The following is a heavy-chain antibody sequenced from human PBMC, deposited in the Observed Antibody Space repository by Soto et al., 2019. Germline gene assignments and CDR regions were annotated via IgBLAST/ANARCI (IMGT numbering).Heavy chain of an antibody. V-gene: IGHV3-23*01. CDR2: ISGSGGST. J-gene: IGHJ6*02. D-gene: IGHD5-18*01. CDR1: GFTFSSYA. Sequence: GGSLRLSCAASGFTFSSYAMSWVRQAPGKGLEWVSAISGSGGSTYYADSVKGRFTISRDNSKNTLYLQMNSLRAEDTAVYYCAKESMVTYYYYYYGMDVWGQGTTVTVSS. CDR3: AKESMVTYYYYYYGMDV.